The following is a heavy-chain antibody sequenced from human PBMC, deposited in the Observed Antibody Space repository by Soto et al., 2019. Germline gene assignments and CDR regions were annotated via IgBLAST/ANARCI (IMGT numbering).Heavy chain of an antibody. CDR2: IIPIFGTA. D-gene: IGHD1-26*01. CDR1: GGTFSSYA. J-gene: IGHJ6*02. Sequence: QVQLVQSGAEVKKPGSSVKVSCKASGGTFSSYAISWVRQAPGQGLEWMGGIIPIFGTANYAQKFQGRVTLTADDSTTTAYMDLSSLRSEYTAVYYCARGVLRATHYYYYGMDVWGQGTTVTVSS. V-gene: IGHV1-69*12. CDR3: ARGVLRATHYYYYGMDV.